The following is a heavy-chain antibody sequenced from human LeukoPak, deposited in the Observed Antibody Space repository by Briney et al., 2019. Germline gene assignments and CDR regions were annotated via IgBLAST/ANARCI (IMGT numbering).Heavy chain of an antibody. CDR1: GGSISSHY. Sequence: PSETLSLTCTVSGGSISSHYWSWIRQSPGRGLEWIGSIYYSGTTNYNPSLKSRVTISVDTSENQFSLKLSSVTAADTAVYYCARDGTAVVGTARRWFDPWGQGTLVTVSS. V-gene: IGHV4-59*11. CDR2: IYYSGTT. D-gene: IGHD6-13*01. J-gene: IGHJ5*02. CDR3: ARDGTAVVGTARRWFDP.